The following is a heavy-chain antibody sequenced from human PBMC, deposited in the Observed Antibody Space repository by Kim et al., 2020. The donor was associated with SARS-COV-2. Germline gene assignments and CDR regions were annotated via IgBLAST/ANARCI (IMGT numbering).Heavy chain of an antibody. CDR1: GAYITNDY. J-gene: IGHJ4*02. D-gene: IGHD3-22*01. V-gene: IGHV4-59*01. CDR2: FFYSGST. CDR3: ARTSGNYDGDFDY. Sequence: SETLSLTCTVSGAYITNDYWSWIRQPPGKGLEWMGFFFYSGSTNYNPSLKSRVTISVDTSKNQFSLKLRSVTAADTAVYYCARTSGNYDGDFDYWCPG.